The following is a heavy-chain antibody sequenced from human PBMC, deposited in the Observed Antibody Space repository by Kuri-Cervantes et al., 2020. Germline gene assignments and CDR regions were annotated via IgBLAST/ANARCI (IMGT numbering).Heavy chain of an antibody. Sequence: GSLRLSCTVSGGSIRSYYWSWIRQPPGKGLEWIGYIYNSGSTNYNPSLKSRVTISVDTSKNQFSLRLTSVTAADTAVYYCARQVYSSGRDFDYWGQGTLVTVSS. CDR2: IYNSGST. V-gene: IGHV4-59*08. D-gene: IGHD6-19*01. J-gene: IGHJ4*02. CDR1: GGSIRSYY. CDR3: ARQVYSSGRDFDY.